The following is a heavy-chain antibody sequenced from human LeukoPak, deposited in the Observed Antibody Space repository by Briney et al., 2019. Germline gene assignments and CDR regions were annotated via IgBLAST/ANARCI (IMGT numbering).Heavy chain of an antibody. V-gene: IGHV4-34*01. CDR3: ARTYYYDRRLDY. Sequence: SETLSLTCAVYGGSFSGYYWSWIRQPPGKGLEWIGEINHSGSTNYNPSLKGRVTISVDKSKNQFSLKLSSVTAADTAVYYCARTYYYDRRLDYWGQGTLVTVSS. CDR2: INHSGST. D-gene: IGHD3-10*02. J-gene: IGHJ4*02. CDR1: GGSFSGYY.